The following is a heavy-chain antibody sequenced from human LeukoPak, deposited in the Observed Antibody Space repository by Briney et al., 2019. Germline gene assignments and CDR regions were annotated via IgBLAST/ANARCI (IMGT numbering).Heavy chain of an antibody. J-gene: IGHJ4*02. CDR3: AKDRLGALLYFDS. D-gene: IGHD1-26*01. CDR1: GFTFSSYG. Sequence: PGGSLRLSCAVSGFTFSSYGMSWVRQAPGKGLEWVSAISGSGGTTYYADSVKGRFTISRDNSMNTLYLQMNSLRAEDTAVYSCAKDRLGALLYFDSWGQGTLVTVSS. V-gene: IGHV3-23*01. CDR2: ISGSGGTT.